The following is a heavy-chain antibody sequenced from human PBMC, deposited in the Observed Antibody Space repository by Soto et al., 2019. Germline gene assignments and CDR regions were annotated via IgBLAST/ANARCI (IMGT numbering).Heavy chain of an antibody. CDR3: ARGVRDIVVVVASYYFDY. J-gene: IGHJ4*02. V-gene: IGHV1-3*01. D-gene: IGHD2-15*01. Sequence: ASVKVSCKASGYTFTSYAMHWLRQAPGQRLEWMGWINAGNGDTKYSQKFQGRVTITRDTSASTAYMELSSLRSEDTAVYYCARGVRDIVVVVASYYFDYWGQGTLVTVSS. CDR1: GYTFTSYA. CDR2: INAGNGDT.